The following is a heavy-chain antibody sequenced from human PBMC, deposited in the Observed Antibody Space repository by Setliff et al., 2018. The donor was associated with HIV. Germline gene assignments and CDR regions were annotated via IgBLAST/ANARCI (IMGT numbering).Heavy chain of an antibody. Sequence: SETLSLTCAVYGASFSAYYWSWIRQPPGKGLEWIGEINYSGSTNYKASLKSRVTISADTSKDQFSLKLSSVTAADTAVYFCARVVWTAAAGTIDYFYYGLDVWGQGTTVTVSS. V-gene: IGHV4-34*01. J-gene: IGHJ6*02. CDR2: INYSGST. CDR3: ARVVWTAAAGTIDYFYYGLDV. D-gene: IGHD6-13*01. CDR1: GASFSAYY.